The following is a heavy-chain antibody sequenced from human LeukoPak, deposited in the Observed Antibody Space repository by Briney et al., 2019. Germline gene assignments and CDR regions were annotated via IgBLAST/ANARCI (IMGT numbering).Heavy chain of an antibody. V-gene: IGHV3-48*01. Sequence: GGSLRLSCAASGFTFKFYSMNWVRQAPGKGLERVSYISTNTTTIYYAYFVKGRFTISRDNAKNSLYLQMNSLRVEDTAVYYCVRVGTSFDIWGQGTMVTVSS. CDR3: VRVGTSFDI. J-gene: IGHJ3*02. CDR2: ISTNTTTI. CDR1: GFTFKFYS. D-gene: IGHD7-27*01.